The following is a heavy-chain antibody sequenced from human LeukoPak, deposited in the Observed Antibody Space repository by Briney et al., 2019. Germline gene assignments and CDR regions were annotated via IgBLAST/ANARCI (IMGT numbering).Heavy chain of an antibody. D-gene: IGHD6-19*01. Sequence: ASVKVSCKASGYTFTGYYIHWVRQAPGQGLEWMGWINPNSGGTNSAQKFQGRVTMTRDTSISTAYMELSSLRSDDTAVYYCASGMAVAGLRYFDLWGRGTLVTVSS. V-gene: IGHV1-2*02. CDR3: ASGMAVAGLRYFDL. CDR1: GYTFTGYY. CDR2: INPNSGGT. J-gene: IGHJ2*01.